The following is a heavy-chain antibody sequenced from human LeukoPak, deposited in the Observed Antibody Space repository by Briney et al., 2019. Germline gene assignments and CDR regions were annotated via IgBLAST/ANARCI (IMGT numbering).Heavy chain of an antibody. CDR3: ARGGGSFDY. D-gene: IGHD1-26*01. CDR2: LNHSGST. Sequence: PSETLSLTCAVYGGSFSGYYWSWLRQPPGKGREGIGELNHSGSTNYNPSLKSRVPISVDTSKTQFSLKLSSVTAADPAVYYCARGGGSFDYWGQGTLVTVSS. J-gene: IGHJ4*02. CDR1: GGSFSGYY. V-gene: IGHV4-34*01.